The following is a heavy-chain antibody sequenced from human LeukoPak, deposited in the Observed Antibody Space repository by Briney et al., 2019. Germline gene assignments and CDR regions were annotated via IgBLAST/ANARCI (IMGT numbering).Heavy chain of an antibody. CDR3: ARGGYSDAFDI. V-gene: IGHV3-23*01. CDR2: ISGSGRST. D-gene: IGHD2-15*01. Sequence: GGSLRLSCAASGFTFSSYAMSWVRQSPGKGLEWVSTISGSGRSTYYADSVKGRFTISRDNSKNTLYLQMNSLSAEDTAVYYCARGGYSDAFDIWGQGTMVTVSS. J-gene: IGHJ3*02. CDR1: GFTFSSYA.